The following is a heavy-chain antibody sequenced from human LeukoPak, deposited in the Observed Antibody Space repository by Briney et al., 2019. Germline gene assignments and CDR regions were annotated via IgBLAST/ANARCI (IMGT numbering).Heavy chain of an antibody. V-gene: IGHV3-21*01. CDR2: ITSSSSYI. J-gene: IGHJ4*02. CDR1: GFTFSSYT. CDR3: ARHVVAVGFDY. Sequence: PGGSLRLSCAASGFTFSSYTMNWVRQAPGKGLEWVSSITSSSSYIYYADSLKGRFTISRDNAKNSLYLQMNSLRAEDTAIYYRARHVVAVGFDYWGQGTLVTVSS. D-gene: IGHD3-22*01.